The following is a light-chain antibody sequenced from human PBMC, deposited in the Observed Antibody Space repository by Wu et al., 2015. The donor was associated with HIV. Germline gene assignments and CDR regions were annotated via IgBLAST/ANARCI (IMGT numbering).Light chain of an antibody. CDR1: QIIATN. CDR3: QQHSSWPLT. J-gene: IGKJ5*01. V-gene: IGKV3-15*01. Sequence: EIVMTQSPATLSVSPGGRVTLSCRASQIIATNLAWYQQKPGQPPRLLIYDASTRATGFPARFSGGGSGTEFTLTISSLEPEDFAVYYCQQHSSWPLTFGQGTRLEIK. CDR2: DAS.